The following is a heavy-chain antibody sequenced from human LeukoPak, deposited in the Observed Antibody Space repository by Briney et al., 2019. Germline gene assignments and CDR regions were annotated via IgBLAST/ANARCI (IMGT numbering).Heavy chain of an antibody. CDR3: ARVHRDGYSYLYHYFDY. D-gene: IGHD5-24*01. V-gene: IGHV4-30-4*01. J-gene: IGHJ4*02. Sequence: SQTLSLTCTVSGGTIRSADYYWSWIRQPPGKGLEWIGYIYYSGSTYYSPSLKRRVTISVDVSTNQFSLRLTSVTAADTAVYFCARVHRDGYSYLYHYFDYWGQGTLVTVSA. CDR2: IYYSGST. CDR1: GGTIRSADYY.